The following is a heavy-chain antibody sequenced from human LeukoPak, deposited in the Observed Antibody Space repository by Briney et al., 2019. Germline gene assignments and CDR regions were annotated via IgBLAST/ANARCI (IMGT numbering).Heavy chain of an antibody. CDR3: ARTYGSGSYRRFDY. Sequence: ASVTVSCKASGYTFTGYYMHWVRQAPGQGLEWMGWINPNSGGTNYAQKFQGRVTMTRHTSISTAYMELSRLRSDDTAVYYCARTYGSGSYRRFDYWGQGTLVTVSS. CDR2: INPNSGGT. J-gene: IGHJ4*02. CDR1: GYTFTGYY. V-gene: IGHV1-2*02. D-gene: IGHD3-10*01.